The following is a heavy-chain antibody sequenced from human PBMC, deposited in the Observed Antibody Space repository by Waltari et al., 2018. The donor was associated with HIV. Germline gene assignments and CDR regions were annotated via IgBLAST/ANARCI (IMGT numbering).Heavy chain of an antibody. CDR1: GFTFNIYA. D-gene: IGHD2-8*02. J-gene: IGHJ4*02. CDR3: ATRVGIEAYGTARMDD. Sequence: EVQLLESGGGLVQPGGSLRLSCAASGFTFNIYAMTWVRQAPGKGLEGVSLMWGMDGKTYYADSVKGRLTISRDNSKNRWYLQMNSLRVEDTAVYYCATRVGIEAYGTARMDDWGQGVLVTVSS. CDR2: MWGMDGKT. V-gene: IGHV3-23*01.